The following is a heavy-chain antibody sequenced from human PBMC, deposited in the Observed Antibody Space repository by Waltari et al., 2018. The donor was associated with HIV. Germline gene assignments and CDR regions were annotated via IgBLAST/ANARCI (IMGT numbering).Heavy chain of an antibody. CDR2: ISYDGRNK. D-gene: IGHD4-17*01. V-gene: IGHV3-30*01. J-gene: IGHJ4*02. CDR3: ARPMNYGDYPYYFDY. Sequence: QVQLVESGGGVVQPGRPLRLSCASSGFPFSSYDMPWVRQAPGKGLEWVAVISYDGRNKYYADSVKGRFTISRDNSKNTLYLQMNSLRAEDTAVYYCARPMNYGDYPYYFDYWGQGTLVTVSS. CDR1: GFPFSSYD.